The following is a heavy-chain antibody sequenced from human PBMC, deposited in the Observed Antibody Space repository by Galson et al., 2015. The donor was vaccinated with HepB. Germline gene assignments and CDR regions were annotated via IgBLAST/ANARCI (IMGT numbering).Heavy chain of an antibody. CDR3: ARSLRTMTTVTDT. Sequence: TLSLTCTVSGGSISSGGYYWSWIRQHPGKGLEWIGYIYYSGSTYYNPSLKSRVTISVDTSKNQFSLKLSSVTAADTAVYYCARSLRTMTTVTDTWGQGTLVTVSS. D-gene: IGHD4-17*01. V-gene: IGHV4-31*03. CDR2: IYYSGST. J-gene: IGHJ5*02. CDR1: GGSISSGGYY.